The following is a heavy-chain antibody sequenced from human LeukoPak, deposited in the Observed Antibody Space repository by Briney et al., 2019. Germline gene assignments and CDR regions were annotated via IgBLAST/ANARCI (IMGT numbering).Heavy chain of an antibody. D-gene: IGHD4-17*01. CDR1: GGSISSSSYS. CDR3: ASFNYGDYEHRSDY. CDR2: IYYSGST. J-gene: IGHJ4*02. V-gene: IGHV4-39*01. Sequence: PSETLSLTCTVSGGSISSSSYSWGWIRQPPGKGLEWIGSIYYSGSTYYNPSLKSRVTISVDTSKNQFSLKLSSVTAADTAVYHCASFNYGDYEHRSDYWGQGTLVTVSS.